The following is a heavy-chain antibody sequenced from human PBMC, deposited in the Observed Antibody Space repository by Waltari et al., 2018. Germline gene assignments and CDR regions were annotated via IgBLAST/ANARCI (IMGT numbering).Heavy chain of an antibody. CDR2: INHSGST. D-gene: IGHD6-13*01. CDR3: ARSAAVRYYYYYGMDV. Sequence: QVQLQQWGAGLLKPSETLSLTCAVYGGSFSGYYWSWIRQPPGKGLEWIGEINHSGSTNYNPSLKSRVTISVDTSKNQFSLKLSSVTAADTAVHYCARSAAVRYYYYYGMDVWGQGTTVTVSS. CDR1: GGSFSGYY. V-gene: IGHV4-34*01. J-gene: IGHJ6*02.